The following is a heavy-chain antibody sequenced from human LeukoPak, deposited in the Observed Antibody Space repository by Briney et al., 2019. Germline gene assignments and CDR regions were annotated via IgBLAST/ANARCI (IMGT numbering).Heavy chain of an antibody. J-gene: IGHJ4*02. Sequence: ASVKVSCKASGYTFTSYGISWVRQATGQGLEWMGWMNPNSGNTDYAQKFQGRVTLTRNTSISTAYMELSSLRSEDTAVYYCARGVATDFWGQGTLVTVSS. CDR1: GYTFTSYG. CDR2: MNPNSGNT. V-gene: IGHV1-8*03. D-gene: IGHD5-12*01. CDR3: ARGVATDF.